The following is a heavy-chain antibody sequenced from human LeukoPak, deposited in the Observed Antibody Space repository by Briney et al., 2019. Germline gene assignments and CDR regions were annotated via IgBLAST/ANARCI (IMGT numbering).Heavy chain of an antibody. Sequence: GGSLRLSCAASGFTFSSYGMHWVRQAPGKGLEWVAVISYDGSNKYYADSVKGRFTISRDNSKNTLYLQMNSLRAEDTAVYYCARVRYSGYDLAHYFDYWGQGTLVTVSS. CDR2: ISYDGSNK. CDR1: GFTFSSYG. V-gene: IGHV3-30*03. D-gene: IGHD5-12*01. CDR3: ARVRYSGYDLAHYFDY. J-gene: IGHJ4*02.